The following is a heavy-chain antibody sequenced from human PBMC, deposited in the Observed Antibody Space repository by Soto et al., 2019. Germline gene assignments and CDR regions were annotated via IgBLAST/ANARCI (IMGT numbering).Heavy chain of an antibody. CDR3: AKDTLSRPMAGTIRFDY. Sequence: GGSLSLSCAASGFTFSSYAMSWVRQAPGKGLEWVSAISGSGGSTYYADSVKGRFTISRDNSKNTLYLQMNSLRAEDTAVYYCAKDTLSRPMAGTIRFDYWGQGTLVTVSS. V-gene: IGHV3-23*01. J-gene: IGHJ4*02. D-gene: IGHD6-19*01. CDR1: GFTFSSYA. CDR2: ISGSGGST.